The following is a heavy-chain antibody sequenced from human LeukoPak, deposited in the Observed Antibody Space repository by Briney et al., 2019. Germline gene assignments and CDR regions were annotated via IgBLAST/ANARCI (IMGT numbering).Heavy chain of an antibody. D-gene: IGHD5-24*01. V-gene: IGHV1-2*02. CDR2: INPNSGGT. CDR1: GYTFTGYY. Sequence: ASVKVSCKASGYTFTGYYMHWVRQAPGQGLEWMGWINPNSGGTNYAQKFQGRVTMTRDTSISTAYMELSRLRSDDTAVCYCARERKRPYYMGVWGKGTTVTVSS. CDR3: ARERKRPYYMGV. J-gene: IGHJ6*03.